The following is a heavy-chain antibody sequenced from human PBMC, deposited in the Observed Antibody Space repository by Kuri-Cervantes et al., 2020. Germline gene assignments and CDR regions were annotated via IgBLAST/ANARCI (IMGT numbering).Heavy chain of an antibody. CDR1: GFTFSSYG. Sequence: GGSLRLSCAASGFTFSSYGMHWVRQAPGKGLEWVAFIRYDGSNKYYADSVKGRFTVSRDNAKNSVYLQMNSLRAEDTAVYSCVCGGGCHSAYWGQGILVTVSS. CDR2: IRYDGSNK. D-gene: IGHD2-21*01. J-gene: IGHJ4*02. V-gene: IGHV3-30*02. CDR3: VCGGGCHSAY.